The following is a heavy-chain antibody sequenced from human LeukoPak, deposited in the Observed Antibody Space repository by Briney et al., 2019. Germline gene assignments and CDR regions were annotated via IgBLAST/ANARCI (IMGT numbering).Heavy chain of an antibody. CDR1: DGSISNYY. D-gene: IGHD3-10*01. V-gene: IGHV4-59*12. CDR2: ISYSGTT. CDR3: ARRGSRSYSPFDS. Sequence: SETLSRLFTISDGSISNYYWIWIRQPPGKGLEWVGYISYSGTTKYNPSLKSRVTISLDTAENQFSLELSSVTAADTAVYYCARRGSRSYSPFDSCGQAALVTVSS. J-gene: IGHJ4*02.